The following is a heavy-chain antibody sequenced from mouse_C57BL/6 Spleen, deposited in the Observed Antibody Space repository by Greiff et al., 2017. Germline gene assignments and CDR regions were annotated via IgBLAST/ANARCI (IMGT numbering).Heavy chain of an antibody. CDR2: IYPGSGST. J-gene: IGHJ2*01. CDR1: GYTFTSYW. D-gene: IGHD1-1*01. Sequence: QVQLQQPGAELVKPGASVKMSCKASGYTFTSYWITWVKQRPGQGLEWIGDIYPGSGSTNYNEKFKSKATLTVDKASSTAYMQLSSLTSEDSAVYYCARDYGSRGYWGQGTTLTVSS. V-gene: IGHV1-55*01. CDR3: ARDYGSRGY.